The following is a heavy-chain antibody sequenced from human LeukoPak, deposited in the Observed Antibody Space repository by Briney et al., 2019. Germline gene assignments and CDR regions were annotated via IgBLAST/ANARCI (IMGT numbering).Heavy chain of an antibody. Sequence: PSETLSLTCTVSGGSISSYYWSWIRQPPGKGLEWIGYINYSGSTKYNPSLKSRVTISVDTSKNQFSLKVSSVTAADTAFYYCWEQSNSSGLYYFDYWGQGTLVTVSS. J-gene: IGHJ4*02. D-gene: IGHD6-19*01. CDR1: GGSISSYY. CDR2: INYSGST. CDR3: WEQSNSSGLYYFDY. V-gene: IGHV4-59*08.